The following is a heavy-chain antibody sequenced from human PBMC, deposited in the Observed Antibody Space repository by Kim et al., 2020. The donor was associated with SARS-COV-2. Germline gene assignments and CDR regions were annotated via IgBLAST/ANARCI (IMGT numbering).Heavy chain of an antibody. V-gene: IGHV4-59*01. CDR1: GGSISDYY. CDR3: ARDDGSGVFRY. D-gene: IGHD3-3*01. J-gene: IGHJ4*02. Sequence: SETLSLTCTVSGGSISDYYWGWIRQPPSKRLEWIAYIYYTGSTNYNPSLKSRVAMSVDTSKSQFSLRLTSVTAADTAVYYCARDDGSGVFRYWGPGTLVTVSS. CDR2: IYYTGST.